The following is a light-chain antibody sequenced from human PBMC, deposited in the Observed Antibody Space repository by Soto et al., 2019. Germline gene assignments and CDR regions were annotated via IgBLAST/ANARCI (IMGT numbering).Light chain of an antibody. V-gene: IGKV3-15*01. Sequence: ETVMTQSPDTLSVSPGESATLSCRASQDVSTNLAWFQQKPGQTPRLVLYGASKRATGIPARFSGSGSGRHFTLNIRSLQSEDFGVYYCHHYNNWPPYSSAQGTNVDSK. CDR2: GAS. CDR1: QDVSTN. J-gene: IGKJ2*03. CDR3: HHYNNWPPYS.